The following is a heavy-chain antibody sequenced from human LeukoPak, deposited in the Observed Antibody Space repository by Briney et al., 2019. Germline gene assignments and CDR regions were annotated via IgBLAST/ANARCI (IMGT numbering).Heavy chain of an antibody. CDR1: GGSISSGGYY. CDR2: IYYSGST. Sequence: PSETLSLTCTVSGGSISSGGYYWSWIRQHPGKGLEWIGYIYYSGSTYYNPSLKSRVTISVDTSKNQFSLKLSSVTAADTAVYYCASTDCSGGSCYLVFDYWGQGTLVTVSS. D-gene: IGHD2-15*01. V-gene: IGHV4-61*08. CDR3: ASTDCSGGSCYLVFDY. J-gene: IGHJ4*02.